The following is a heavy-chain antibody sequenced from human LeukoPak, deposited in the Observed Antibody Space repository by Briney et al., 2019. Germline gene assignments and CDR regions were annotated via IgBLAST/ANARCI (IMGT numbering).Heavy chain of an antibody. Sequence: SVKVSCKASGGTFSSYAISWVRQAPGQGLEWMGRIIPILGIANYAQKFQGRVTITADKSTSTAYMELSSLRSEDTAVYYCARDYGLGIAARSLWGQGTLVTVSS. CDR2: IIPILGIA. CDR1: GGTFSSYA. V-gene: IGHV1-69*04. CDR3: ARDYGLGIAARSL. J-gene: IGHJ4*02. D-gene: IGHD6-6*01.